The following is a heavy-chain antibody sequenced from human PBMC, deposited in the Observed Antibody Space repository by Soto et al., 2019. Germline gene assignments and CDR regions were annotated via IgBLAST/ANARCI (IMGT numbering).Heavy chain of an antibody. J-gene: IGHJ6*02. CDR3: GKGRSYYYYYGVDV. CDR1: GFTFSSCA. D-gene: IGHD1-26*01. Sequence: GGSLRLSCAASGFTFSSCAMGWVRQAPGKGLEWVSDIIDSGGSTYYADAVKGRFTISRDNSKSTLYLQMNSLRAEDTAVYYCGKGRSYYYYYGVDVCGQGTTVTVSS. CDR2: IIDSGGST. V-gene: IGHV3-23*01.